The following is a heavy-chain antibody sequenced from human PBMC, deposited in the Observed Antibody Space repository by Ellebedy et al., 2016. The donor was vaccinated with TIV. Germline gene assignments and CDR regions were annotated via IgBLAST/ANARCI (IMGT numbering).Heavy chain of an antibody. CDR2: IYHSGST. D-gene: IGHD3-10*01. CDR1: GGSISSGGYS. V-gene: IGHV4-30-2*01. J-gene: IGHJ4*02. CDR3: ARDSEWGEGFDY. Sequence: SETLSLXXAVSGGSISSGGYSWSWIRQPPGKGLEWIGYIYHSGSTYYNPSLKSRVTISVDRSKNQFSLKLSSVTAADTAVYYCARDSEWGEGFDYWGQGTLVTVSS.